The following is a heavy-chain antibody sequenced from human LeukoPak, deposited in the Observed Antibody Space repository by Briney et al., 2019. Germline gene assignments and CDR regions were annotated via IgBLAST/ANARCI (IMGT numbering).Heavy chain of an antibody. Sequence: PGRSLRLSCAASGFTFSSYAMHWVRQAPGKGLEWVAVISYDGSNKYYADSVKGRFTISRDNSKNTLYLQMNSLRAEDTAVYYCARDQRTYYYDSSGFPFNYWGQGTLVTASS. V-gene: IGHV3-30-3*01. CDR1: GFTFSSYA. J-gene: IGHJ4*02. CDR3: ARDQRTYYYDSSGFPFNY. CDR2: ISYDGSNK. D-gene: IGHD3-22*01.